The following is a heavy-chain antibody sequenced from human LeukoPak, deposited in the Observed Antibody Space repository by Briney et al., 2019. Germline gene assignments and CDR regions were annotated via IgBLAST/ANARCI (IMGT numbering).Heavy chain of an antibody. J-gene: IGHJ3*02. CDR2: IYPGDSDT. D-gene: IGHD2-21*01. V-gene: IGHV5-51*01. CDR3: ARPRGGYCGGDCYSFYAFDI. CDR1: GYSFTSYW. Sequence: GESLKISCKGSGYSFTSYWIGWVRQMPGKGLKWMGIIYPGDSDTRYSPSFQGQVTISADKSISTAYLQWSSLKASDTAMYYCARPRGGYCGGDCYSFYAFDIWGQGTMVTVSS.